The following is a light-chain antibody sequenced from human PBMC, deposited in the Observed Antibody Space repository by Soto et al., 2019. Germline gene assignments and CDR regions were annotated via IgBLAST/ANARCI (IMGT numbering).Light chain of an antibody. CDR1: SSDVGSYNY. Sequence: QSALTQPASVSGSPGQSITISCPGTSSDVGSYNYVSWYQHHPAKVPQLMIYDVTHRPSGVSHRLSGSKSGHTASLSTSGLQAEDEADYYCSSDTSSRTLVFGSGTKSPS. CDR3: SSDTSSRTLV. V-gene: IGLV2-14*03. J-gene: IGLJ1*01. CDR2: DVT.